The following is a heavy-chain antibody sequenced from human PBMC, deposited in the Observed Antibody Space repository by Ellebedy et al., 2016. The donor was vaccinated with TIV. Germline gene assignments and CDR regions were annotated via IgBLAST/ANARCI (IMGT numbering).Heavy chain of an antibody. J-gene: IGHJ4*02. V-gene: IGHV3-7*03. CDR2: IKQDGTEK. Sequence: GESLKISCAASGFTFSNNYMSWVRQAPGKGLEWVANIKQDGTEKYYVDSVKGRFTISRDNAKNSLYLQMNSLRAEDTAVYYWARDKDFWSGYFCDYWGQGTLVTVSS. CDR1: GFTFSNNY. CDR3: ARDKDFWSGYFCDY. D-gene: IGHD3-3*01.